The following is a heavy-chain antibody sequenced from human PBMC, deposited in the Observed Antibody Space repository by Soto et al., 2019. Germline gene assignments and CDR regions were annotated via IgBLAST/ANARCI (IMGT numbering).Heavy chain of an antibody. CDR1: GFIVSSDY. Sequence: GGSLRLSCAASGFIVSSDYMTWVRQAPGKGLEWVSVMYDSGSTYYADSVKGRFTMSRDNSKNTVYLQMSSLRADDTAVYYCARSGSGWFNFDYWGQGTLVTVSS. CDR2: MYDSGST. D-gene: IGHD6-19*01. V-gene: IGHV3-66*01. CDR3: ARSGSGWFNFDY. J-gene: IGHJ4*02.